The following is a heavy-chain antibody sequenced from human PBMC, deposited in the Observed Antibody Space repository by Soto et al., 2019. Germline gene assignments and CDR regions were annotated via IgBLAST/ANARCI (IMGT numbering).Heavy chain of an antibody. J-gene: IGHJ6*02. CDR2: IIPILVTP. CDR3: ARSSGWQNYSYHGMDV. Sequence: QVQLVQSGAEVKKPGSSVKVSCKASGGTFSDYGITWVRQAPGQGLEWVGGIIPILVTPNYAQKFQGSVTIXADESPSTAYMDLKSLRSEDTAVYYCARSSGWQNYSYHGMDVWGQGTTVTXSS. CDR1: GGTFSDYG. V-gene: IGHV1-69*11. D-gene: IGHD6-19*01.